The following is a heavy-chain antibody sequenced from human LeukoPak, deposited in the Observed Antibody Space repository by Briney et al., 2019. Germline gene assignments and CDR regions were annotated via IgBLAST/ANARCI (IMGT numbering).Heavy chain of an antibody. V-gene: IGHV3-21*01. CDR3: ARALSYSGSYYSY. D-gene: IGHD1-26*01. J-gene: IGHJ4*02. CDR2: ISSSSSYI. CDR1: GFTFSKAW. Sequence: AGGSLRLSCAASGFTFSKAWMTWVRQAPGKGLEWVSSISSSSSYIYYADSVKGRFTISRDNAKNSLYLQMNSLRAEDTAVYYCARALSYSGSYYSYWGQGTLVTVSS.